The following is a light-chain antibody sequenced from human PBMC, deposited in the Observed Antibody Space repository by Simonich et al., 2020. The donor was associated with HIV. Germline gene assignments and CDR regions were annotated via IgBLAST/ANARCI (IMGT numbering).Light chain of an antibody. CDR3: QQSYSAPKT. CDR1: QVISSY. J-gene: IGKJ1*01. V-gene: IGKV1-39*01. CDR2: AAS. Sequence: IQLTQSPSFLSASVGDRVTITCRASQVISSYLAWYQQKPGKAPKLLIYAASTLQSGVPSRFSGSGSGTDFILTISSLQPEDFATYYCQQSYSAPKTFGQGTKVEIK.